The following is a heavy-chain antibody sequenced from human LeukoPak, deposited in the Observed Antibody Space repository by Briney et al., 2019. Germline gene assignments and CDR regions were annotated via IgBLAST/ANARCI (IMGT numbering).Heavy chain of an antibody. CDR3: VRDLYRIVVVPHYFDY. J-gene: IGHJ4*02. Sequence: PGGSLRLSCAASGFTFSSYSMNWVRQAPGKGLEWVSPISSSSSYIYYADSVKGRFTISRDNAKNSLYLQMNSLRAEDTAVYYCVRDLYRIVVVPHYFDYWGQGTLVTVSS. CDR1: GFTFSSYS. D-gene: IGHD3-22*01. V-gene: IGHV3-21*01. CDR2: ISSSSSYI.